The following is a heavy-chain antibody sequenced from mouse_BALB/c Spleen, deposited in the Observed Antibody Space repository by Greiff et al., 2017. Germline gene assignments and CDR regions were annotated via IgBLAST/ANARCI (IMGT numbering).Heavy chain of an antibody. J-gene: IGHJ4*01. V-gene: IGHV2-6-2*01. Sequence: VKLMESGPDLVAPSQSLSITCTVSGFSLTSYGVHWVRQPPGKGLEWLVVIWSDGSTTYNSALKSRLSISKDNSKSQVFLKMNSLQTDDTAMYYCARHSRGLYAMDYWGQGTSVTVSS. CDR2: IWSDGST. CDR1: GFSLTSYG. CDR3: ARHSRGLYAMDY.